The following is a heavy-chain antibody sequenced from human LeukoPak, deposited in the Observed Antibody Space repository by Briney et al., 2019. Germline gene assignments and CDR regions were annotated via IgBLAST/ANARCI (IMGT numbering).Heavy chain of an antibody. J-gene: IGHJ2*01. CDR2: ISGDGGST. CDR1: GFTFDDYA. Sequence: GGSLRLSCAASGFTFDDYAMHWVRQAPGKGLEWVSLISGDGGSTYYADSVKGRFTISRDNSKNSLYLQVNSLRTEDTALYYCAKAVGPWGTSAIGYFDLWGRGTLVTVSS. V-gene: IGHV3-43*02. D-gene: IGHD1-1*01. CDR3: AKAVGPWGTSAIGYFDL.